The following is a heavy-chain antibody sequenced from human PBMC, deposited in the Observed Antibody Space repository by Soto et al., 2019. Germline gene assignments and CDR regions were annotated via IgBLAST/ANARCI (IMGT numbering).Heavy chain of an antibody. CDR1: GYSFTNYW. V-gene: IGHV5-51*01. CDR3: ARRFSSSSESDY. CDR2: IYPLDSVT. J-gene: IGHJ4*02. Sequence: PGETLQISCKGSGYSFTNYWIGWVRQLPGGGLEWMGIIYPLDSVTRHSRSFQGQVTLAADRSINTAYLQWTSLQASDTGMYFCARRFSSSSESDYWGKGTLVTVAS. D-gene: IGHD6-6*01.